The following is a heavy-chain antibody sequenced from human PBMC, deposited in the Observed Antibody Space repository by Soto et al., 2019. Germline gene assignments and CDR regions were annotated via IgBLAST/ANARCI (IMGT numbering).Heavy chain of an antibody. Sequence: SETLSLTCAVYGGSFSGYYWSWIRQPPGKGLEWIGYIYYSGSTNYNPSLKSRVTISVDTSKNQFSLKLSSVTAADTAVYYCAREYGDYVHLDYWGQGTLVTVSS. V-gene: IGHV4-59*12. CDR3: AREYGDYVHLDY. D-gene: IGHD4-17*01. CDR2: IYYSGST. J-gene: IGHJ4*02. CDR1: GGSFSGYY.